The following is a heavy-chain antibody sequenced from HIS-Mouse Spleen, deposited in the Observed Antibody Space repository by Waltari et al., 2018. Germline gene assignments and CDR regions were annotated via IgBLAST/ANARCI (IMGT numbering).Heavy chain of an antibody. V-gene: IGHV4-39*07. Sequence: QLQLQESGPGLVKPSATPSLTCTVPGRSISSSSYYWGWIRQPPGKGLEWIGSIYYSGSTYYNPSLKSRVTISVDTSKNQFSLKLSSVTAADTAVYYCAREIPYSSSWYDWYFDLWGRGTLVTVSS. J-gene: IGHJ2*01. CDR3: AREIPYSSSWYDWYFDL. D-gene: IGHD6-13*01. CDR2: IYYSGST. CDR1: GRSISSSSYY.